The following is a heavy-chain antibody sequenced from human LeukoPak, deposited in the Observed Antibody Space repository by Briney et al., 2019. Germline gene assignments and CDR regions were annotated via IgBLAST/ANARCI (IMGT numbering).Heavy chain of an antibody. V-gene: IGHV3-7*01. CDR1: GFTLSTYW. CDR2: IKQDGSEK. J-gene: IGHJ5*02. D-gene: IGHD2-21*01. Sequence: GGSLRLSCAASGFTLSTYWMTWVRQAPGKGLEWVANIKQDGSEKYYVDSVKGRFTISRDNAKNSLYLQMNSLRAEDTAVYYCARRRHSWSDPWGQGTLVTVSS. CDR3: ARRRHSWSDP.